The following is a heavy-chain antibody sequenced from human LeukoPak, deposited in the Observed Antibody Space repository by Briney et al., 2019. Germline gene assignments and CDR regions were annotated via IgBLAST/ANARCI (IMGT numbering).Heavy chain of an antibody. D-gene: IGHD4-17*01. CDR2: IYHSGST. CDR1: GGSISSGGYS. V-gene: IGHV4-30-2*01. Sequence: SETLSLTCAVSGGSISSGGYSWSWLRQPPGKGLEWIGYIYHSGSTYYNPSLKSRVTISVDRSKNQFSLKLSSVTAADTAVYYCARATVTETTRFDYWGQGTLVTVSS. J-gene: IGHJ4*02. CDR3: ARATVTETTRFDY.